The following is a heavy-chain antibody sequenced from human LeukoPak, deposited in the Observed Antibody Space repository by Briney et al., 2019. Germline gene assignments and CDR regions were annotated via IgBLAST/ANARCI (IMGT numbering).Heavy chain of an antibody. Sequence: ASVKVSCKASGYTFTGYYMHWVRQAPGQGLEGMGWINPNSGGTNSAQKFQGRVTMTRDTSISTAYMVLSRLRSDDTAVYYCARGIMATNWIYYYYNYMDVWGTGTPVTVSS. D-gene: IGHD5-12*01. CDR1: GYTFTGYY. CDR3: ARGIMATNWIYYYYNYMDV. J-gene: IGHJ6*03. CDR2: INPNSGGT. V-gene: IGHV1-2*02.